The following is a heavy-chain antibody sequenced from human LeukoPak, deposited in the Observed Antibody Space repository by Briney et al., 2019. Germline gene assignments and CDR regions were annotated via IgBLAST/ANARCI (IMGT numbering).Heavy chain of an antibody. D-gene: IGHD4-17*01. J-gene: IGHJ4*02. CDR1: GGSISSSYW. CDR3: ARRSLDYGDYGRRFDY. V-gene: IGHV4-4*02. CDR2: VYHSGST. Sequence: PSETLSLTCAVSGGSISSSYWWSWVRQPPGKGLEWIGEVYHSGSTNYSPTLKSRVTISVDTSKNQFSLKLSSVTAADTAVYYCARRSLDYGDYGRRFDYWGQGTLVTVSS.